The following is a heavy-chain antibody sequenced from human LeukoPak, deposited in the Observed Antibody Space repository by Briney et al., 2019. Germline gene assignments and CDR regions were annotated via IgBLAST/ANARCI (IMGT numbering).Heavy chain of an antibody. J-gene: IGHJ6*02. D-gene: IGHD3-9*01. Sequence: GGSLRLSCVASGFTFTSSDFNWIRQAPGKGLEWLSTITRSGSNLYYADSVKGRFTTSRDDAKDSVYLQMESLRVEDTAIYYCARDTGSQTGYSSYYYYGMDVWGQGTTVTVSS. CDR2: ITRSGSNL. V-gene: IGHV3-21*01. CDR3: ARDTGSQTGYSSYYYYGMDV. CDR1: GFTFTSSD.